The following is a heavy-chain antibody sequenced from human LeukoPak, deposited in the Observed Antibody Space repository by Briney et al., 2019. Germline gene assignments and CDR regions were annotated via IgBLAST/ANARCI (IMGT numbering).Heavy chain of an antibody. V-gene: IGHV4-34*01. J-gene: IGHJ4*02. Sequence: SETLSLTCAVYGGSFSGYYWSWIRQPPGKGLEWIGEINHSGSTNYNPSLKSRVTISVDTSKNQFSLKLSSVTAADTAVYYCARGLGGSYSDYRGQGTLVTVSS. CDR3: ARGLGGSYSDY. CDR1: GGSFSGYY. D-gene: IGHD1-26*01. CDR2: INHSGST.